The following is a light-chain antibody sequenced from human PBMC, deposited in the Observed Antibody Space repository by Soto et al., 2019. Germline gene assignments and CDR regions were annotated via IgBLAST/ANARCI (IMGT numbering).Light chain of an antibody. CDR2: EVT. Sequence: QSLLPQPASVSGSPGQSITISCTGTGSDVGGYDYVSWYQHHPGKAPKVMIYEVTNRPSGVSNRFSGSKSGNTASLTISGLLAEDEADYYCSSYTSSSTYVFGTGTKVTGL. V-gene: IGLV2-14*01. J-gene: IGLJ1*01. CDR1: GSDVGGYDY. CDR3: SSYTSSSTYV.